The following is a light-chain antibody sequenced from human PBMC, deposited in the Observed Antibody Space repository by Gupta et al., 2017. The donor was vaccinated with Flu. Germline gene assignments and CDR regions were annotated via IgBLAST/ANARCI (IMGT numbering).Light chain of an antibody. CDR1: VGGEKF. Sequence: PGKTANTTCSADVGGEKFSLWYQPIPAQSILLFVYEDSRRTAGPPGRFSGSNAGNTATLTIRGPKAVEEADYYGQSGGISNSVVFGGGTKLTVL. V-gene: IGLV3-1*01. J-gene: IGLJ2*01. CDR3: QSGGISNSVV. CDR2: EDS.